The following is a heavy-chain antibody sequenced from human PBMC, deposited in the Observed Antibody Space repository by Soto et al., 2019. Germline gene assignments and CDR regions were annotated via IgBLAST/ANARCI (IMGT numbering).Heavy chain of an antibody. CDR1: GFTFSSYV. J-gene: IGHJ5*02. D-gene: IGHD1-7*01. CDR2: ISGSGGST. CDR3: AKDRGNWNYVDWFDP. V-gene: IGHV3-23*01. Sequence: GGSLRLSCAASGFTFSSYVMSWVRQAPGKGLEWVSAISGSGGSTYYADSVKGRFTISRDNSKNTPYLQMNSLRAEDTAVYYCAKDRGNWNYVDWFDPWGQGTLVTVSS.